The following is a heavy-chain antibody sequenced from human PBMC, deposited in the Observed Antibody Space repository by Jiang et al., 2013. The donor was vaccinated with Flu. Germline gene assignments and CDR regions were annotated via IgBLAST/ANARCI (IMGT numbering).Heavy chain of an antibody. D-gene: IGHD5-18*01. Sequence: SGGSISTSSYYWGWIRQPPGRGWSGLGISIILEAPTXPSLKSRVTISVDMSKNQFSLKLSSVTAADTAVYYCARDSKASADIGGRGFTYGPLGFDPWGQGTLVTVSS. J-gene: IGHJ5*02. V-gene: IGHV4-39*07. CDR1: GGSISTSSYY. CDR3: ARDSKASADIGGRGFTYGPLGFDP. CDR2: SIILEAP.